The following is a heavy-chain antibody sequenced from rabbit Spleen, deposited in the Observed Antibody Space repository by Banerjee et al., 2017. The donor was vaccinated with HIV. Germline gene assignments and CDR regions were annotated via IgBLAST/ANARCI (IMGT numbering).Heavy chain of an antibody. CDR3: ARADGNIYWGFDP. J-gene: IGHJ2*01. V-gene: IGHV1S7*01. CDR2: IYGAKGST. Sequence: HLTETGGGLVQPGGSLTLSCKASGFDFTNYYISWVRQAPGKGLEWIGIIYGAKGSTDYASWVNGRFTISSDNAQSTVDLKMTSLTAADTATYFCARADGNIYWGFDPWGPGTLVTVS. CDR1: GFDFTNYY. D-gene: IGHD5-1*01.